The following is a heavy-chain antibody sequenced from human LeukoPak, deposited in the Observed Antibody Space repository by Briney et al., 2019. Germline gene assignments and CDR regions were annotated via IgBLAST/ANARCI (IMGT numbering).Heavy chain of an antibody. J-gene: IGHJ4*02. Sequence: GTSVKLSCKASGYTFTSYDINWVRQATGQGLEWMGWMNPISGNTGHAQKFQGRVTMTRDTSISTAYMELSSLRSEDTAVYYCARDSYDSSGYVGFDYWGQGTLVTVSS. CDR1: GYTFTSYD. V-gene: IGHV1-8*01. D-gene: IGHD3-22*01. CDR2: MNPISGNT. CDR3: ARDSYDSSGYVGFDY.